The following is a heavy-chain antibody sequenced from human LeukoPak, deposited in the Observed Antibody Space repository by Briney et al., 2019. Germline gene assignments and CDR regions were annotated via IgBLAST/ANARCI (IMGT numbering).Heavy chain of an antibody. Sequence: GGSLRLSCAASGFTLSSYAMSWVRQGPGKGLEWVSAISVSGNTYHADSVKGRFTISRDSSKNTLYLQMNSLRAEDTAVYYCARGPMVRTNLFDYWGQGTLVTVSS. J-gene: IGHJ4*02. D-gene: IGHD3-10*01. CDR3: ARGPMVRTNLFDY. CDR1: GFTLSSYA. V-gene: IGHV3-23*01. CDR2: ISVSGNT.